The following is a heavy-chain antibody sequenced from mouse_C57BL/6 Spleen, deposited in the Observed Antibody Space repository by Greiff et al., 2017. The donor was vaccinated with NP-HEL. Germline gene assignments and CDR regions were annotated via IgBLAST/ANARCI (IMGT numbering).Heavy chain of an antibody. CDR1: GFTFSSYG. V-gene: IGHV5-6*01. D-gene: IGHD1-1*01. CDR2: ISSGGSYT. Sequence: EVKLVESGGDLVKPGGSLKLSCAASGFTFSSYGMSWVRQTPDKRLEWVATISSGGSYTYYPDSVKGRFTISRDNAKNTLYLQMSSLKSEDTAMYYCASTVVASFDYWGQGTTLTVSS. J-gene: IGHJ2*01. CDR3: ASTVVASFDY.